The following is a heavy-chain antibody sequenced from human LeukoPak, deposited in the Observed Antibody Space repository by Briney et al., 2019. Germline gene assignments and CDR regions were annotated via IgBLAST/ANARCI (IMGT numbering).Heavy chain of an antibody. CDR2: IIPILGIA. CDR1: GGTFSSYA. J-gene: IGHJ5*02. V-gene: IGHV1-69*04. CDR3: ARGRECDWLSSWFDP. D-gene: IGHD3-9*01. Sequence: SVKVSCKASGGTFSSYAISWVRQAPGQGLEWMGRIIPILGIANYAQKFQGRVTITADKSTSTAYMELSSLRSADTAVYNCARGRECDWLSSWFDPWGQGTLVTVSS.